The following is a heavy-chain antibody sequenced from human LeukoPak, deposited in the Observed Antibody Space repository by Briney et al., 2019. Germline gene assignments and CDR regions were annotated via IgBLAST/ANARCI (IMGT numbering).Heavy chain of an antibody. D-gene: IGHD2-21*01. J-gene: IGHJ4*02. Sequence: GGSLRLSCAASGFTFSSYGMHWVRQAPGKGLEWVAFIQYNGSNKYYAYSVKGRFTISTNNSKKTLYMQINIPRAQDTSLYCLAKNTILWWWGEETLVTVSS. CDR2: IQYNGSNK. CDR3: AKNTILWW. CDR1: GFTFSSYG. V-gene: IGHV3-30*02.